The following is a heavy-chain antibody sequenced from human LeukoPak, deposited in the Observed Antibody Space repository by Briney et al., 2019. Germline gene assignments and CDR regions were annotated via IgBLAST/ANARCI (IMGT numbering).Heavy chain of an antibody. CDR1: GFTFSSYS. CDR3: ARDFSDYSNPSYYYYYMDV. J-gene: IGHJ6*03. V-gene: IGHV3-21*01. D-gene: IGHD4-11*01. Sequence: GGSLRLSGAASGFTFSSYSMNWVRQAPGKGLEWVSSISSSSSYIYYADSVKGRFTISRDNAKNSLYLQMNSLRAEDTAVYYCARDFSDYSNPSYYYYYMDVWGKGTTVTVSS. CDR2: ISSSSSYI.